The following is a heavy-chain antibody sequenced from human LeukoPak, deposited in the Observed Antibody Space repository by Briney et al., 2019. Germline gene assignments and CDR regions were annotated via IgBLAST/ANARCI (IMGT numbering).Heavy chain of an antibody. Sequence: GGSLRLSCAASGFTFSSYSMNWVRQAPGKGLEWVSSISSSSSYIYYADSVKGRFTISRDNAKNSLYLQMNSLRAEDTAVDYCARDAVAGTLRYYYYMDVWGKGTTVTVSS. CDR1: GFTFSSYS. D-gene: IGHD6-19*01. V-gene: IGHV3-21*01. CDR3: ARDAVAGTLRYYYYMDV. CDR2: ISSSSSYI. J-gene: IGHJ6*03.